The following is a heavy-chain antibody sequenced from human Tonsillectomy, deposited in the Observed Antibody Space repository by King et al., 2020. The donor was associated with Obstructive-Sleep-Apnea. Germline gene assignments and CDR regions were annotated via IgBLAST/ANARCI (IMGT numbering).Heavy chain of an antibody. V-gene: IGHV3-21*01. CDR2: ISSSSSDI. CDR1: GFIFNSYS. CDR3: ARGFGAVGRPAMDV. D-gene: IGHD6-13*01. J-gene: IGHJ6*02. Sequence: VQLVESGGGLVKPGGSLRLSCAGSGFIFNSYSMNWVRQAPGKGLEWVSSISSSSSDIYYADSVKGRFTISRDNAKKSLNLQMNSLRAEDTAVYYCARGFGAVGRPAMDVWGQGTTVTVSS.